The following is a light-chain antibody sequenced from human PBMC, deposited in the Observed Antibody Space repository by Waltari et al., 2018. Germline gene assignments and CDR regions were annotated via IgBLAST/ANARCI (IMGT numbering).Light chain of an antibody. V-gene: IGKV3-15*01. CDR2: GAS. CDR3: QPYNNWPRT. J-gene: IGKJ1*01. CDR1: QSFSSN. Sequence: EIVMTQSPATLSVSPGERATLSCRASQSFSSNLAWYQQKPGQAPRLLIYGASTRATGIPARFSGSGSGTEFTLTISSLQSEDFAVYYCQPYNNWPRTFGQGTKVEIK.